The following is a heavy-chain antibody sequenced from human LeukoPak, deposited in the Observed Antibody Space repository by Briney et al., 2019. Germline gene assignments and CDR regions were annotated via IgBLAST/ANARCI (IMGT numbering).Heavy chain of an antibody. CDR2: IIPIFGTA. J-gene: IGHJ3*02. V-gene: IGHV1-69*05. D-gene: IGHD2-2*01. CDR1: GGTFSGYA. Sequence: GASVKVSCKASGGTFSGYAISWVRQAPGQGLEWMGGIIPIFGTANYAQKFQGRVTITTDESTSTAYMELSSLRSEDTAVYYCATTPTRLGYCSSTSCGAFDIWGQGTMVTVSS. CDR3: ATTPTRLGYCSSTSCGAFDI.